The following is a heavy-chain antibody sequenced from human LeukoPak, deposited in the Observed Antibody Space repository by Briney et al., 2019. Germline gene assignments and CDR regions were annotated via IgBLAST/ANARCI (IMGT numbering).Heavy chain of an antibody. CDR2: INSDGSIT. J-gene: IGHJ4*02. CDR1: GFTFSSHW. D-gene: IGHD5-18*01. V-gene: IGHV3-74*01. CDR3: ASPMWDTAIHDY. Sequence: GGSLSLSCAASGFTFSSHWMHWVRQAPGKGLVWVSRINSDGSITSYADSVKGRFTISRDNAKDTLYLQMNSLRAEDAAVYYCASPMWDTAIHDYWGQGTLVTVSS.